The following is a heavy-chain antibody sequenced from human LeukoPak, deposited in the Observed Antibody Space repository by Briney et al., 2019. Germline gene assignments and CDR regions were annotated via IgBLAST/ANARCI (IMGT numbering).Heavy chain of an antibody. Sequence: GGSLRLSCTVSGFTVSSNSMSWVRQAPGKGLEWVSFIYSGGNTLYSDSVKGRFTISRDNSKNTLYLQMNSLRAEDTAVYYCAKDMYCSGGSCYSVAYYYYYYYMDVWGKGTTVTVSS. J-gene: IGHJ6*03. D-gene: IGHD2-15*01. CDR3: AKDMYCSGGSCYSVAYYYYYYYMDV. CDR2: IYSGGNT. V-gene: IGHV3-53*05. CDR1: GFTVSSNS.